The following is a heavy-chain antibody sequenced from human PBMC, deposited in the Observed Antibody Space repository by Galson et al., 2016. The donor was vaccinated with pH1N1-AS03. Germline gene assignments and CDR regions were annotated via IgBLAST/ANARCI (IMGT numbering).Heavy chain of an antibody. CDR3: FEINNG. Sequence: SLRLSCAASGFTFHDYAMHWVRQAPGKGPEWVANIHPDGSEKYYGDSVKGRFTISRDNAKNSLYLQMNSLGAEDTAVYYCFEINNGGGQGTLVTVSS. J-gene: IGHJ4*02. D-gene: IGHD2-8*01. V-gene: IGHV3-7*01. CDR2: IHPDGSEK. CDR1: GFTFHDYA.